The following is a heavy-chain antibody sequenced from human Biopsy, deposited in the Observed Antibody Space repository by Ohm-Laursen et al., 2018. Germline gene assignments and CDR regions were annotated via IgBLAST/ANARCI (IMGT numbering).Heavy chain of an antibody. V-gene: IGHV4-59*11. Sequence: PGTLSLTRTVSGGSFTGHYWSWIRQPPGKGLEWIGHIPYTGYTSYNASLKSRVTISVDTSRNHFFLRLSSLTAADTAVYYCARGSNDFGGLYFPRWGQGTLLTVSS. D-gene: IGHD4-23*01. CDR2: IPYTGYT. J-gene: IGHJ4*02. CDR3: ARGSNDFGGLYFPR. CDR1: GGSFTGHY.